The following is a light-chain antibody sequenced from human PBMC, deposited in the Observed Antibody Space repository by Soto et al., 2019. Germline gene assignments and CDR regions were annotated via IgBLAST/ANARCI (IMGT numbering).Light chain of an antibody. CDR3: QHYRGT. CDR1: QSISSW. Sequence: IEMTQSPSTLSASLGDMVTITCRASQSISSWLAWYQQKPGKAPKVLIYKASSLERGVPSRFSGSGSGTEFTLTISSLQPDDIATYYCQHYRGTFGQGTKVDIK. CDR2: KAS. J-gene: IGKJ1*01. V-gene: IGKV1-5*03.